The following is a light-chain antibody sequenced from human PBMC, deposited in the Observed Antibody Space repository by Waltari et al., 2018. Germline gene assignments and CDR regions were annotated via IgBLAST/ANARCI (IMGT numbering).Light chain of an antibody. CDR2: GAS. V-gene: IGKV3-20*01. Sequence: EIMLTQSPGTPSLSPGERATLSCRTSQSIGRSLAWYQQTPGQAPRLLIYGASRRATDIPDRFSGSGAGTDFSLTINRLEPEDSALYYCQHYVRLPVTFGQRTKVEIK. CDR3: QHYVRLPVT. J-gene: IGKJ1*01. CDR1: QSIGRS.